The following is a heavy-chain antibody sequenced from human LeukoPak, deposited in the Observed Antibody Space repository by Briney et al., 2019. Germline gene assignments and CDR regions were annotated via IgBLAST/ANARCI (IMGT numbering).Heavy chain of an antibody. J-gene: IGHJ6*03. CDR1: GFTFNTCA. V-gene: IGHV3-23*01. CDR2: IDGSSRST. CDR3: AKSPFYYYYYYMEV. Sequence: GGSLRLSCAASGFTFNTCAMTWVRQAPGKGLEWVSTIDGSSRSTYYADSVKGRFTISRDNSKNTLYLQMNSLRAEDTALYYCAKSPFYYYYYYMEVWGEGTTVTVSS.